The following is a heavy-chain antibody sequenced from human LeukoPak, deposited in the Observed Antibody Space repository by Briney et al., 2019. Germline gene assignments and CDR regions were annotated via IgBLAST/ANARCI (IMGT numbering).Heavy chain of an antibody. J-gene: IGHJ4*02. V-gene: IGHV3-74*01. Sequence: GGSPRLSCAGSGFTLSSNWMHWVRQGPGKGLVWVSRIYSDGSRTNYADSVKGRFTISRDNAKNSLYLQMNSLRAEDTAVYYCARDGGYSYGYGPTHFDYWGQGTLVTVSS. CDR1: GFTLSSNW. CDR2: IYSDGSRT. D-gene: IGHD5-18*01. CDR3: ARDGGYSYGYGPTHFDY.